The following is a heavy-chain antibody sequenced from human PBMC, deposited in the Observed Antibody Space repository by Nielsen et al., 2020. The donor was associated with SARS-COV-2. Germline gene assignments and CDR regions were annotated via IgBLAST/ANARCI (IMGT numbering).Heavy chain of an antibody. CDR1: GFTFSSYE. Sequence: GGSLRLSCAASGFTFSSYEMNWVRQAPGKGLEWVSYISSSGSTIYYADSVKGRFTISRDNAKNSLYLQMNSLRAEDTAVYYCARVHDYDFWSIYYYGMDVWGQGTTVTVSS. CDR3: ARVHDYDFWSIYYYGMDV. D-gene: IGHD3-3*01. J-gene: IGHJ6*02. CDR2: ISSSGSTI. V-gene: IGHV3-48*03.